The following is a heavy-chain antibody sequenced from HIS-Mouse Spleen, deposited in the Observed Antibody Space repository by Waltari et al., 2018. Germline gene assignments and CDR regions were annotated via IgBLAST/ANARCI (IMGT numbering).Heavy chain of an antibody. CDR2: ISYDGSNK. V-gene: IGHV3-30-3*01. CDR3: ARVNGIAVAGTDAFDI. J-gene: IGHJ3*02. CDR1: GFPFRTYA. D-gene: IGHD6-19*01. Sequence: QVQLVESGGGVVQPGGSLRLSGPASGFPFRTYAWHWVRQAPGKGLEWVAVISYDGSNKYYADSVKGRFTISRDNSKNTLYLQMNSLRAEDTAVYYCARVNGIAVAGTDAFDIWGQGTMVTVSS.